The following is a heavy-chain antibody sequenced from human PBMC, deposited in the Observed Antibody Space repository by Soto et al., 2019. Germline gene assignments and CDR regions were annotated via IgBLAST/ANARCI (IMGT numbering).Heavy chain of an antibody. V-gene: IGHV3-33*01. CDR1: GFTFSSYG. D-gene: IGHD3-9*01. CDR3: ARDFQSQDYDIFGFRPEYYFDY. J-gene: IGHJ4*02. CDR2: IWYDGSNK. Sequence: GGSLRLSCAASGFTFSSYGMHWVRQAPGKGLEWVAVIWYDGSNKYYADSVKGRFTISRDNSKNTLYLQMNSLRAEDTAVYYCARDFQSQDYDIFGFRPEYYFDYWGQGTLVTVSS.